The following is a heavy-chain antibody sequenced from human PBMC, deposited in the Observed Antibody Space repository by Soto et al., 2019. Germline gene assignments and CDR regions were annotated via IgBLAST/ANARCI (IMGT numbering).Heavy chain of an antibody. V-gene: IGHV1-69*01. CDR1: GDTFSSYA. Sequence: QVQLVQSGAEVKKPGSSVKVSCKASGDTFSSYAFSWVRQAPGQGLEWMGGIIPVLGTANYAQKFEGRVTLSADESTSTAYMELSSLRSEDTAVYYCASRGGQYFRDGLWHGGVWGQGTTVTVSS. D-gene: IGHD2-8*01. J-gene: IGHJ6*02. CDR2: IIPVLGTA. CDR3: ASRGGQYFRDGLWHGGV.